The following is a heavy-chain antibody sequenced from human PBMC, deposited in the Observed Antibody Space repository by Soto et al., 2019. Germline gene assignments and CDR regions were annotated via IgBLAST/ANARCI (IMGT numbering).Heavy chain of an antibody. V-gene: IGHV4-31*03. CDR2: IYYSGST. CDR1: GGSISRGGYY. Sequence: QAQLQESAPGLVKPSQTLSLTCTVSGGSISRGGYYWSWIRQHPGKGLEWIGYIYYSGSTHYNPSLTSRVTVTVATSKSRFSRKLSSVTAADTAVYYCAGDSFEGVIVNDHSGQGTLVTVSS. D-gene: IGHD3-16*02. J-gene: IGHJ4*02. CDR3: AGDSFEGVIVNDH.